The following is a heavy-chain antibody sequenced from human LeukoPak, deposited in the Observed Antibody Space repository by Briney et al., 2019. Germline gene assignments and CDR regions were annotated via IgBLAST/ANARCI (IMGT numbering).Heavy chain of an antibody. CDR3: ARGTYSGGWYHY. CDR2: ISSSGTTI. CDR1: GFTFSTYE. Sequence: GGSLRLSCAASGFTFSTYEMTWVRQAPGKGLEWVSYISSSGTTIYYADSVKGRFTISRDNANNSLYLQMNTLRAEDTAVYYCARGTYSGGWYHYGGQGTLVTVS. V-gene: IGHV3-48*03. D-gene: IGHD6-19*01. J-gene: IGHJ4*02.